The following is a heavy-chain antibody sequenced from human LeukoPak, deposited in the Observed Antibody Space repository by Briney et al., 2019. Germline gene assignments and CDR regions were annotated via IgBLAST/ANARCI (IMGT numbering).Heavy chain of an antibody. CDR2: IYYSGST. Sequence: ASETLSLTCTVSGGSISSYYWSWIRQPPGKGLEWIGYIYYSGSTNYNPSLKSRVTISVDTSKNQFSLKLSSVTAADTAVYYCARDRCGGDCYSRWFDPWGQGTLVTVSS. J-gene: IGHJ5*02. D-gene: IGHD2-21*02. CDR3: ARDRCGGDCYSRWFDP. V-gene: IGHV4-59*01. CDR1: GGSISSYY.